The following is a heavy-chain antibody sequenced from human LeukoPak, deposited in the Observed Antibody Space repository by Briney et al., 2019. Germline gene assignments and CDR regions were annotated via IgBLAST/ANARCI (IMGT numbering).Heavy chain of an antibody. CDR1: GGSISSSNW. CDR3: ARPYYYYMDV. J-gene: IGHJ6*03. V-gene: IGHV4-4*02. Sequence: SETLSLTCAVSGGSISSSNWWSWVRQPPGKGLEWIGEIYHSGSTNYNPSLESRVTMSVDKSKNQFSLKLSSVTAADTAVYYCARPYYYYMDVWGKGTTVTVSS. CDR2: IYHSGST.